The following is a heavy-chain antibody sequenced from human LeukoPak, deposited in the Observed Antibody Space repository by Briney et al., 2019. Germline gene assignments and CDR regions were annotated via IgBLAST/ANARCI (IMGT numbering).Heavy chain of an antibody. CDR1: GFTFSNYA. D-gene: IGHD2-15*01. J-gene: IGHJ6*02. Sequence: GGSLRLSCAASGFTFSNYAMSWVRQAPGKGLEWVSVIGGGGGTTYYADSVKGRFTISRDNAKNSLYLQMNSLRAEDTAVYYCASSMLPYYYGMDVWGQGTTVTVSS. V-gene: IGHV3-23*01. CDR3: ASSMLPYYYGMDV. CDR2: IGGGGGTT.